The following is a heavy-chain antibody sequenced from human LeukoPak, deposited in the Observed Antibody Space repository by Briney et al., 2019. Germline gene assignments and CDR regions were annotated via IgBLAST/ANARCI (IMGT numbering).Heavy chain of an antibody. J-gene: IGHJ4*02. CDR3: ARNSRDGVVIGDY. Sequence: GASVKVSCKASGYTFTSYDINWVRQATGQGLEWMGWMNPNSGNTGYAQKFQGRVTITRNTSISTAYMELSSLRSEDTAVYYCARNSRDGVVIGDYWGQGTLVTVSS. CDR2: MNPNSGNT. D-gene: IGHD3-3*01. V-gene: IGHV1-8*01. CDR1: GYTFTSYD.